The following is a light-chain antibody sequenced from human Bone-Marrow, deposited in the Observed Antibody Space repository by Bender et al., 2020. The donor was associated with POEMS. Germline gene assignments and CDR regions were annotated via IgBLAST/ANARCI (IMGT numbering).Light chain of an antibody. V-gene: IGLV3-21*03. CDR1: NIGSKS. CDR2: DDT. Sequence: SYVRTQPPSVSVAPGKAATITCGGNNIGSKSVHWYQQKPGQAPVLVLYDDTQRPSGTPERFSGSNSGNTATLTISRVEVGDEADYYCQVWDTNVDLVLFGGGTKLSVL. CDR3: QVWDTNVDLVL. J-gene: IGLJ2*01.